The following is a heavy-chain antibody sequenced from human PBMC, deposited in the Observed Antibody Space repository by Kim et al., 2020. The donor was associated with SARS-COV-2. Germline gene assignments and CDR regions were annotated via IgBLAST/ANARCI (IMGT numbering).Heavy chain of an antibody. CDR2: ISSSGTRT. D-gene: IGHD5-18*01. CDR1: GFSFSSYE. V-gene: IGHV3-48*03. Sequence: GGSLRLSCAASGFSFSSYEMNWVRQAPGKGLEWVAYISSSGTRTYYANSVRGRFTISRDNTGNSMYLQMNSLSAEDTGVYYCAREDGYSSNWPSYHYY. J-gene: IGHJ6*03. CDR3: AREDGYSSNWPSYHYY.